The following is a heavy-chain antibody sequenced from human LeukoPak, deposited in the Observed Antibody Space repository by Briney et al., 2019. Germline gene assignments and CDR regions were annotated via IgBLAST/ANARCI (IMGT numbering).Heavy chain of an antibody. Sequence: SETLSLTCAVYGGSFSGYYWSWIRQPPGKGLEWIGEINHSGSTNYNPSLKSRVTISVDTSKNQFSLKLSSVTAADTAVYYCARRGSAMGFNFDYWGQGTLVTVSS. CDR1: GGSFSGYY. J-gene: IGHJ4*02. V-gene: IGHV4-34*01. CDR2: INHSGST. D-gene: IGHD2-2*01. CDR3: ARRGSAMGFNFDY.